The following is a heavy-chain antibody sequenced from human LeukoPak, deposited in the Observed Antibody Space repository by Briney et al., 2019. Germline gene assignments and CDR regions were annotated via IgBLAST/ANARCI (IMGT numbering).Heavy chain of an antibody. J-gene: IGHJ5*02. V-gene: IGHV3-30*02. CDR1: GFTFSSYG. CDR3: ARDSYGDYATYWFDP. Sequence: GGSLRLSCAASGFTFSSYGMHWVRQAPGKGLEWVAFIRYDGSNKYYADSVKGRFTISRDNSKNTLYLQMNSLRAEDTAVYYCARDSYGDYATYWFDPWGQGTLVTVSS. CDR2: IRYDGSNK. D-gene: IGHD4-17*01.